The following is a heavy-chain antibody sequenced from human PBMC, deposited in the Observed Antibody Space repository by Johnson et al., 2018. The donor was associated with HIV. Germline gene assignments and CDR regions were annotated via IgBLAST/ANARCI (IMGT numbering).Heavy chain of an antibody. CDR3: ARYYVEMATMGDAFDI. Sequence: QVQLVESGGGVVQPGRSLRLSCAASGFTFSSYTMHWVRQAPGKGLEWVAVISYDASNNYYADSVTGRFTISRDNSKNTLYLQMNSLHVEDTAVYYCARYYVEMATMGDAFDIWGQGTMVTVSS. CDR2: ISYDASNN. CDR1: GFTFSSYT. V-gene: IGHV3-30-3*01. D-gene: IGHD5-24*01. J-gene: IGHJ3*02.